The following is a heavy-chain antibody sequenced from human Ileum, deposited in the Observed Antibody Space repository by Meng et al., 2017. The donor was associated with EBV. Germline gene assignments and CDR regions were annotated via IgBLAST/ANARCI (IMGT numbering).Heavy chain of an antibody. V-gene: IGHV1-18*01. CDR3: ARGQNYYGSGSLIDY. CDR2: FSVYNGNT. D-gene: IGHD3-10*01. CDR1: GYTFTSYG. J-gene: IGHJ4*02. Sequence: VRLVQSGAEVKKPGALVKVYCKASGYTFTSYGISWVRQAPGQGLEWMGWFSVYNGNTIYAQKLQDRVTMTTDTSTSTAYMELRSLRSDDTAVYYCARGQNYYGSGSLIDYWGQGTLVTVSS.